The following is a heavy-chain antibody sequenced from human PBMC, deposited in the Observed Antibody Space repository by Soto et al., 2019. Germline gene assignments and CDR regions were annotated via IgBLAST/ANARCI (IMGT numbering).Heavy chain of an antibody. J-gene: IGHJ3*02. V-gene: IGHV3-23*01. Sequence: GGSLRLSCAASGFTFSSYAMSWVRQAPGKGLEWVSAISGSGGSTYYADSVKGRFTISRDNSKNTLYLQMNSLRAEDTAVYYCAKESGSGSGSQDAFDIWGQGTMVTVSS. CDR2: ISGSGGST. CDR1: GFTFSSYA. CDR3: AKESGSGSGSQDAFDI. D-gene: IGHD3-10*01.